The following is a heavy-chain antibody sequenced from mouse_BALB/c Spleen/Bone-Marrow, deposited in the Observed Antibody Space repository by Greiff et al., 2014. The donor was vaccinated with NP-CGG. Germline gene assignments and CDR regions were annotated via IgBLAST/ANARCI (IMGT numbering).Heavy chain of an antibody. CDR1: GYTFTDYY. CDR3: ARSGNWCWFAY. V-gene: IGHV1-84*02. D-gene: IGHD4-1*01. CDR2: IYPGSGNT. J-gene: IGHJ3*01. Sequence: HLVESGPELVKPGASVKISCKASGYTFTDYYINWVKQKPGQGLEWIGWIYPGSGNTKYNEKFKGKATLTVDTSSSTAYMQLSSLTSEDTAVYFCARSGNWCWFAYWGQGTLVTVSA.